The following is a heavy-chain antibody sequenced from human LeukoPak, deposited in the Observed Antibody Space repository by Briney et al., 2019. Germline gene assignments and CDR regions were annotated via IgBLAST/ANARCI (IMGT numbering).Heavy chain of an antibody. J-gene: IGHJ6*02. CDR3: AREGAVAEAYYYYCGMDV. CDR2: ISAYSGNT. V-gene: IGHV1-18*01. D-gene: IGHD6-19*01. Sequence: ASVKVSCKASGYTFTSYGISWVRQAPGQGLEWMGLISAYSGNTNFAQKLQGRVTMTTDTSTSTAYMELRSLRSDDTAVYYCAREGAVAEAYYYYCGMDVWGQGTTVTVSS. CDR1: GYTFTSYG.